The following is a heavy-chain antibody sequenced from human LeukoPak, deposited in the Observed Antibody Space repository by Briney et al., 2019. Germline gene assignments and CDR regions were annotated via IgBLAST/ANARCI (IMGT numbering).Heavy chain of an antibody. Sequence: SVKVSCKASGGTFSSYTISWVRQAPGQGLEWMGRIIPILGIANYAQKFQGRVTITADKSTSTAYMELSSLRSEDTAVYYCARGYYDFWSGYYYWGQGTLVTVSS. CDR1: GGTFSSYT. CDR3: ARGYYDFWSGYYY. V-gene: IGHV1-69*02. J-gene: IGHJ4*02. D-gene: IGHD3-3*01. CDR2: IIPILGIA.